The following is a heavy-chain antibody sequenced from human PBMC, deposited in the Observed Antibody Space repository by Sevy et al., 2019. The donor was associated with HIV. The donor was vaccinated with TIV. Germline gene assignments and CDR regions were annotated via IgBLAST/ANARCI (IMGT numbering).Heavy chain of an antibody. V-gene: IGHV4-59*01. CDR2: IYHTGST. D-gene: IGHD6-19*01. CDR1: GGSISSYY. CDR3: ARELISGRYYGMDV. J-gene: IGHJ6*02. Sequence: SETLSLTCTVSGGSISSYYWSWIRQPPGKGLEWIGYIYHTGSTNYNPSLKSRVTISVDTSKNQFSLKLSSVTAADTAVYYCARELISGRYYGMDVWGQGTTVTVSS.